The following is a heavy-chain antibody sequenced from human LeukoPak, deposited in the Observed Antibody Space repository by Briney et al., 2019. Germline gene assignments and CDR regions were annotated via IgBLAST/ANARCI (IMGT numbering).Heavy chain of an antibody. J-gene: IGHJ4*02. CDR1: GFTFSSYG. CDR2: ISNDGSTK. CDR3: ANDYSSSWFFDY. Sequence: GRSLRLSCAASGFTFSSYGMHWVRQAPGKGLEWVAFISNDGSTKYYADSVRGRFTISRDNSKNTLYLQMNSLRAEDTAIYFCANDYSSSWFFDYWGQGTLATVSS. V-gene: IGHV3-30*18. D-gene: IGHD6-13*01.